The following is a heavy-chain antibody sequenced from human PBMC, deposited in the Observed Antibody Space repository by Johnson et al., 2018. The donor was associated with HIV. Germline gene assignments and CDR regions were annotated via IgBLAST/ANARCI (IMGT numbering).Heavy chain of an antibody. CDR1: GFTFSSYA. D-gene: IGHD1-1*01. J-gene: IGHJ3*02. Sequence: QVLLVESGVGVVQPGRSLRLSCAASGFTFSSYAMHWVRQAPGKGLEWVAVISYDGSNKYYADSVKGRFTISRDDSKNTAYLQMNSLRAEDTAVYFCATVWRNEGRHSFDTWGQGTVVTVSS. CDR2: ISYDGSNK. V-gene: IGHV3-30*04. CDR3: ATVWRNEGRHSFDT.